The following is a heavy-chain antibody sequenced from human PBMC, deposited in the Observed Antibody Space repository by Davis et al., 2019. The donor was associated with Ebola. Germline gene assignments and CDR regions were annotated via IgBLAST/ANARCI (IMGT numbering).Heavy chain of an antibody. CDR2: INHSGST. CDR3: ARGGQLGYCSSTSCRDNWFDP. D-gene: IGHD2-2*01. CDR1: GGSFSGYY. J-gene: IGHJ5*02. Sequence: PGGSLRLSCAVYGGSFSGYYWSWIRQPPGKGLEWIGEINHSGSTNYNPSLKSRVTISVDTSKNQFSLKLSSVTAADTAVYYCARGGQLGYCSSTSCRDNWFDPWGQGTLVTVSS. V-gene: IGHV4-34*01.